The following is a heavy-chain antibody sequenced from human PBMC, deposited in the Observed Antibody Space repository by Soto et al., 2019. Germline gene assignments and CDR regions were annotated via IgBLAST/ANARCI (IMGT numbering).Heavy chain of an antibody. Sequence: SETLSLTCTVSGGSISSGGYDWSWIRQHPGKGLEWIGYIYYSGSTYYNPSLKSRVTISVDTSKNQFSLKLSSVTAADTAVYYCASSDIVATISTAAFDYWGQGTLVTVSS. V-gene: IGHV4-31*03. CDR3: ASSDIVATISTAAFDY. J-gene: IGHJ4*02. CDR1: GGSISSGGYD. CDR2: IYYSGST. D-gene: IGHD5-12*01.